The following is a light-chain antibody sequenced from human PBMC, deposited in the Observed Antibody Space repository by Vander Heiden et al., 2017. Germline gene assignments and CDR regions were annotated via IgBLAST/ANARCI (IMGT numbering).Light chain of an antibody. J-gene: IGKJ2*01. V-gene: IGKV3-20*01. CDR3: QQYGSSLRT. CDR1: QSVSSSH. CDR2: GAS. Sequence: EIVLTQSPGTLSLSPGERATLPCRHSQSVSSSHLAWYQQKPGQARRLLNYGASSRATSIPDRFSGSGAGTDFTLTISRLEPEDVAVYYCQQYGSSLRTFGQGTKLEIK.